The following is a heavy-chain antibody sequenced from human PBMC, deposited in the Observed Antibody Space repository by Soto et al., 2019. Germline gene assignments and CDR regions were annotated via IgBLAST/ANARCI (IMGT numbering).Heavy chain of an antibody. V-gene: IGHV3-30-3*01. CDR1: GFTFSSYA. Sequence: PGGSLRLSCAASGFTFSSYAMHWVRQAPGKGLEWVAVISYDGSNKYYADSVKGRFTISRDNSKNTLYLQMNSLRAEDTAVYYCARDQTMVRGELYYFDYWGQGTLVTVSS. CDR2: ISYDGSNK. J-gene: IGHJ4*02. CDR3: ARDQTMVRGELYYFDY. D-gene: IGHD3-10*01.